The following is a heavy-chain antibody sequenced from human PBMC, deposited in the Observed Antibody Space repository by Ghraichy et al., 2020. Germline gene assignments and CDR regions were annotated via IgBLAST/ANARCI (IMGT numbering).Heavy chain of an antibody. J-gene: IGHJ4*02. CDR2: ISITSSDI. CDR3: ATFFHNRIYFDY. D-gene: IGHD2/OR15-2a*01. V-gene: IGHV3-11*03. CDR1: GFSFSDYY. Sequence: GGSLRLSCTVSGFSFSDYYMSWIRQAPGKGLEWVSFISITSSDINYADSVKGRFTISRDNVKNSLYLQMNSLRAEDTAVCYCATFFHNRIYFDYWGQGTLVTVSS.